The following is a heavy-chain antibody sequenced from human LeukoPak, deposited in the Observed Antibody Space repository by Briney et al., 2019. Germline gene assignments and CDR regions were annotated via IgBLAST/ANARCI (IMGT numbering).Heavy chain of an antibody. CDR1: GFTFSSYA. J-gene: IGHJ4*02. V-gene: IGHV3-21*01. CDR2: ISSSSSYI. D-gene: IGHD3-22*01. Sequence: PGGSLRLSCAASGFTFSSYAMSWVRQAPGKGLEWVSSISSSSSYIYYADSVKGRFTISRDNAKNSLYLQMNSLRAEDTAVYYCARGDSSGYLDCWGQGTLVTVSS. CDR3: ARGDSSGYLDC.